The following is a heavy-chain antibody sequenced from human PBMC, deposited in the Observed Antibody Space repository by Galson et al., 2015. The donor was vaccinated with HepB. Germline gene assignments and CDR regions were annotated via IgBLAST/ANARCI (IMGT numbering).Heavy chain of an antibody. Sequence: SLRLSCAASGFTFSSYGMHWVRQAPGKGLEWVAVISYDGSNKYYADSVKGRFTISRDNSKNTLYLQMNSLRAEDTAVYYCAKDGGPAAFYGMDVWGQGTTVTVSS. V-gene: IGHV3-30*18. CDR2: ISYDGSNK. J-gene: IGHJ6*02. D-gene: IGHD2-2*01. CDR1: GFTFSSYG. CDR3: AKDGGPAAFYGMDV.